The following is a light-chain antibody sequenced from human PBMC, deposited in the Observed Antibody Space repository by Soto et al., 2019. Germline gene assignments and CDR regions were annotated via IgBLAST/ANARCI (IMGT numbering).Light chain of an antibody. Sequence: QSVLTQPASVSGSPGQSITISCTGTSSDVGSYNLVSWYQQHPGKAPKLMIYEGSKRPSGVSNRFSGSKSGNTASLTISGLQAEDEADYYCCSYAGSSTFEVFGGGTKVT. CDR2: EGS. J-gene: IGLJ2*01. V-gene: IGLV2-23*03. CDR1: SSDVGSYNL. CDR3: CSYAGSSTFEV.